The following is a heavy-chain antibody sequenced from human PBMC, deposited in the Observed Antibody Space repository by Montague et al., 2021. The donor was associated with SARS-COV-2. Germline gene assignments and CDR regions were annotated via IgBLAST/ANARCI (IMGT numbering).Heavy chain of an antibody. J-gene: IGHJ4*02. CDR3: ARDLLEAGGKDY. Sequence: SLRLSCVASGFTVSSNYMSWVRQAPGKGLEWVSLIYSGGSTFYADSVKGRFTISRDNSKNTLYLQMNSLRAEDTAVYYCARDLLEAGGKDYWGQGALVTVSS. V-gene: IGHV3-53*01. CDR1: GFTVSSNY. CDR2: IYSGGST. D-gene: IGHD3-16*01.